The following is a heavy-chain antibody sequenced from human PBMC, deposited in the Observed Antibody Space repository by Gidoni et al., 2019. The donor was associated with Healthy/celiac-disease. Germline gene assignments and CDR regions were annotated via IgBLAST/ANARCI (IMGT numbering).Heavy chain of an antibody. CDR2: IYTSGST. CDR1: GGSISSGSYY. J-gene: IGHJ5*02. V-gene: IGHV4-61*02. Sequence: QVQLQESGPGLVKPSQTLSLTYTVSGGSISSGSYYWSWIRQPAGKGLEWIGRIYTSGSTNYNPSLKSRVTISVDTSKNQFSLKLSSVTAADTAVYYCARGGDTSGPRRWWFDPWGQGTLVTVSS. CDR3: ARGGDTSGPRRWWFDP. D-gene: IGHD2-15*01.